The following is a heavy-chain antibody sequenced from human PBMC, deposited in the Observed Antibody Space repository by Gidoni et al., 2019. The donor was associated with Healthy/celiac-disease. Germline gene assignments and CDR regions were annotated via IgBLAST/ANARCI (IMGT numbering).Heavy chain of an antibody. D-gene: IGHD3-3*01. CDR1: GYSISRGYY. V-gene: IGHV4-38-2*01. J-gene: IGHJ4*02. Sequence: QVQLQESGPGLVKPSENLSLTCAVSGYSISRGYYWGWIRQPPGKGLEWIGSNYHSGSTYYNPSLKSRVTISVETSKNQFSLKLSSVTAADTAVYYCAGERGITIFGVVTPGLDYWGQGNLVTVSS. CDR3: AGERGITIFGVVTPGLDY. CDR2: NYHSGST.